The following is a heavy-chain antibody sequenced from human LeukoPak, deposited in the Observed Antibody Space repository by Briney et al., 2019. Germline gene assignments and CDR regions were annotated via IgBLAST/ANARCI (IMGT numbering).Heavy chain of an antibody. Sequence: PSETLSLTCAVYGGSFSGYYWSWIRQPPGKGLEWIGEINHSGSTNYNPSLKSRVTISVDTSKNQFPLKLSSVTAADTAVYYCARGSRSIAASFDPWGQGTLVTVSS. CDR3: ARGSRSIAASFDP. CDR2: INHSGST. CDR1: GGSFSGYY. V-gene: IGHV4-34*01. D-gene: IGHD6-6*01. J-gene: IGHJ5*02.